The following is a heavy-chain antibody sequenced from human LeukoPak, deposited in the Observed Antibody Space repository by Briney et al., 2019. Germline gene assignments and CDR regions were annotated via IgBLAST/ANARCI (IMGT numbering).Heavy chain of an antibody. V-gene: IGHV3-21*04. D-gene: IGHD2-2*03. J-gene: IGHJ4*02. Sequence: GGSLRLSCAASGFTFSSYSMSWVRQAPGKGLEWVSSISSSSSYIYYADSVKGRFTISRDNAKNSLYLQMNSLRAEDTAVYYCARGTSRGYCSSNTCYVLDYWGQGTLVTVSS. CDR1: GFTFSSYS. CDR2: ISSSSSYI. CDR3: ARGTSRGYCSSNTCYVLDY.